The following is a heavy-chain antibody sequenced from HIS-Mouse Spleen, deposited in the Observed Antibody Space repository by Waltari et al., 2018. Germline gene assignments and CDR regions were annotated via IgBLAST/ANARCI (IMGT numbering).Heavy chain of an antibody. D-gene: IGHD6-13*01. CDR1: VGSISSSSYY. Sequence: QLQLQESGPGLVKPWETLSLTCTVPVGSISSSSYYWGWFRQPPGKGLEWIGSIYYSGSTYYNPSLKSRVTISVDTSKNQFSLKLSSVTAADTAVYYCAREIPYSSSWYDWYFDLWGRGTLVTVSS. CDR3: AREIPYSSSWYDWYFDL. J-gene: IGHJ2*01. CDR2: IYYSGST. V-gene: IGHV4-39*07.